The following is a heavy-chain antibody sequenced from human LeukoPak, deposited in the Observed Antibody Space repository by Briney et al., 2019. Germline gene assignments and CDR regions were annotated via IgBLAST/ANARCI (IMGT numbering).Heavy chain of an antibody. CDR1: GGSTNYYY. CDR2: IYYRGNT. CDR3: ARGYYYYYMDV. V-gene: IGHV4-59*12. Sequence: SETLSLTCIVSGGSTNYYYWSWIRQSPGKGLEWIGNIYYRGNTNYNPSLESRVAISVDTSKNQFSLKLSSVTAADTAVYYRARGYYYYYMDVWGKGTTVTVSS. J-gene: IGHJ6*03.